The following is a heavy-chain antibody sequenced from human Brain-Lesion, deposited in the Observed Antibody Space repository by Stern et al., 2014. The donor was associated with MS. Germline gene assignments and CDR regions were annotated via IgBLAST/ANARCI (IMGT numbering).Heavy chain of an antibody. CDR2: IFNSGST. J-gene: IGHJ6*04. V-gene: IGHV4-61*02. CDR1: GGSISSGGYY. Sequence: VQLVESGPGLVKPSQTLSLSCTVSGGSISSGGYYWSWIRQPAGKGLEWIGRIFNSGSTSYTPSPKSRSTISIDPSKNQFSLRLNSMTAADTAVYYCARGRVVPGFQYYATDVWGKGTTVIVSS. D-gene: IGHD2-2*01. CDR3: ARGRVVPGFQYYATDV.